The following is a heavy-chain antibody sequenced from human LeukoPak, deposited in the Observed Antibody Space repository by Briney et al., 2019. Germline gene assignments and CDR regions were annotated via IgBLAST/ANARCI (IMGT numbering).Heavy chain of an antibody. CDR1: GFTFSGYA. Sequence: GGSLRLSCAASGFTFSGYAMNWVRQAPGKGLEWLSHISSTGGTIYYADSVKGRLTVSRDNAKNSLYLQMDSLRAEDTAVYYCAKSDPYGDSLIEIWGQGALVTVSS. D-gene: IGHD4-17*01. CDR2: ISSTGGTI. V-gene: IGHV3-48*03. J-gene: IGHJ4*02. CDR3: AKSDPYGDSLIEI.